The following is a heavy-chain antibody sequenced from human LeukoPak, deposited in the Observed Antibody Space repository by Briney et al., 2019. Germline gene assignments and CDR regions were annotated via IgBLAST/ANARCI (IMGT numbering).Heavy chain of an antibody. CDR1: GGSISSYY. D-gene: IGHD1-20*01. J-gene: IGHJ5*02. CDR3: ARDPRYNWNDAGGFDP. V-gene: IGHV4-59*01. Sequence: PSETLSLTCTVSGGSISSYYWSWIRQPPGKGLEWIGYIYYSGSTNYYPSLKSRVTISVDTSKNQFSLKLSSVTAADTAVYYCARDPRYNWNDAGGFDPWGQGTLVTVSS. CDR2: IYYSGST.